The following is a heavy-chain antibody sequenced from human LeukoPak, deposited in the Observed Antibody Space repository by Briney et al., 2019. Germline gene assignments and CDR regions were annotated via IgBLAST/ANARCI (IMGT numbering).Heavy chain of an antibody. CDR2: INDDGTT. Sequence: GSLRLSCAVSAITFNRRWMQWVRQASGKGLVWLALINDDGTTNYADSVRGRFTASRDDAKNTVYLQMSSLRADDTAVYYCHPLSYVSNWGQGTLVTVSA. CDR3: HPLSYVSN. CDR1: AITFNRRW. D-gene: IGHD3-22*01. J-gene: IGHJ4*02. V-gene: IGHV3-74*01.